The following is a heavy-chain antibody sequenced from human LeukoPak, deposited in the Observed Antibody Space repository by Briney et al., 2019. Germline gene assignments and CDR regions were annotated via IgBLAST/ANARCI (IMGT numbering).Heavy chain of an antibody. Sequence: KPSETLSLTCTVSGGSISSSSYYWGWIRQPPGKGLEWIGSIYYSGSTYYNPSLKSRVTISVDTSKNQFSLKLSSVTAADTAVYYCARARYGGKLGDYWGQGTLVTVSS. CDR2: IYYSGST. V-gene: IGHV4-39*07. CDR3: ARARYGGKLGDY. CDR1: GGSISSSSYY. J-gene: IGHJ4*02. D-gene: IGHD4-23*01.